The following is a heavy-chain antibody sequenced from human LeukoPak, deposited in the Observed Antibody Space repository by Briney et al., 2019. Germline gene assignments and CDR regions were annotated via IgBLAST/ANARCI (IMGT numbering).Heavy chain of an antibody. J-gene: IGHJ4*02. V-gene: IGHV3-23*01. D-gene: IGHD4-17*01. Sequence: GGSLRLSCVVSGLTFSNRAMTWVRQAPGKGLEWVPSISISGNKILYADSVKGRFTISRDNPKNTLFLQMNSLQTEDTGVYFCANELRPNDYWGQGTLVTVS. CDR1: GLTFSNRA. CDR2: ISISGNKI. CDR3: ANELRPNDY.